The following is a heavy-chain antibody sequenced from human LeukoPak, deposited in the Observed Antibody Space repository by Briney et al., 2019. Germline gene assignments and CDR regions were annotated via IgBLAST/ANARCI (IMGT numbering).Heavy chain of an antibody. CDR3: AKGIYSSGWSYFDY. V-gene: IGHV3-23*01. CDR2: LSGSGITT. Sequence: GGSLRLSCAASGFTFSNSAMSWVRQAPGKGLEWVSTLSGSGITTYYADSVTGRFTISRDNSKNTLYLQMNSLRAEDTAVYYCAKGIYSSGWSYFDYWGHGTLVTVAS. CDR1: GFTFSNSA. J-gene: IGHJ4*01. D-gene: IGHD6-19*01.